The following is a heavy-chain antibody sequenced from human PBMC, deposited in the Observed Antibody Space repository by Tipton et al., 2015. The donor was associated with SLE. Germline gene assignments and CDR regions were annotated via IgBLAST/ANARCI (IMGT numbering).Heavy chain of an antibody. CDR3: ARSGGAARGGYFDY. V-gene: IGHV4-59*01. D-gene: IGHD6-6*01. Sequence: TLSLTCTASGGSISSYYWSWIRQPPGKGLEWIGYIYYSGSTNYNPSLKSRVTISVDTSKNQFSLKLSSVTAADTAVYYCARSGGAARGGYFDYWGQGTLVTVSS. CDR1: GGSISSYY. CDR2: IYYSGST. J-gene: IGHJ4*02.